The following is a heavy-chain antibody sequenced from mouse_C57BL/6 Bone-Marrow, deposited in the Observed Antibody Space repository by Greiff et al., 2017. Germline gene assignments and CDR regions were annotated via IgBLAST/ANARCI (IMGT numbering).Heavy chain of an antibody. Sequence: VQLKESGGDLVKPGGSLKLSCAASGFTFSSYGMSWVRQTPDKRLEWVATISSGGSYTYYPDSVKGRFTISRDNAKNTLYLQMSSLKSEDTAMYYCANYYGSRGFDYWGQGTTLTVSS. J-gene: IGHJ2*01. CDR2: ISSGGSYT. D-gene: IGHD1-1*01. CDR3: ANYYGSRGFDY. CDR1: GFTFSSYG. V-gene: IGHV5-6*01.